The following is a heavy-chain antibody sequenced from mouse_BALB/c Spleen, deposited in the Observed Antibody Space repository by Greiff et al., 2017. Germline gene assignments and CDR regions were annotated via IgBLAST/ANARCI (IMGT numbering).Heavy chain of an antibody. J-gene: IGHJ4*01. CDR1: GFTFSSYA. Sequence: DVKLVESGGGLVKPGGSLKLSCAASGFTFSSYAMSWVRQTPEKRLEWVATISSGGSYTYYPDSVKGRFTISRDNAKNTLYLQMSSLRSEDTAMYYCARPGRDYAMDYWGQGTSVTVSS. V-gene: IGHV5-9-3*01. CDR2: ISSGGSYT. CDR3: ARPGRDYAMDY.